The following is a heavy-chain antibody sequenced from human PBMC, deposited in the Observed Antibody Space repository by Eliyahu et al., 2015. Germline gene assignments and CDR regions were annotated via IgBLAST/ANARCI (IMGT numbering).Heavy chain of an antibody. CDR3: ARVSGEMTTVVTPYYY. CDR1: GGTFSNYA. J-gene: IGHJ4*02. V-gene: IGHV1-69*01. CDR2: ILPIFGAA. Sequence: QVQLVQSGAEVKKPGSSVKVSCXASGGTFSNYAINWLRQAPGRGLEWMGGILPIFGAANYAEKFQGRVTITADDSTSTAYMELSSLRSEDTAIYYCARVSGEMTTVVTPYYYWGQGTLVTVSS. D-gene: IGHD4-23*01.